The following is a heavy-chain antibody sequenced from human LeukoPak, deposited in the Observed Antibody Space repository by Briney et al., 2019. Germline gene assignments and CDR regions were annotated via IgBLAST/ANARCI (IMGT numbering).Heavy chain of an antibody. CDR1: GFTFTASW. V-gene: IGHV3-7*01. CDR3: ARDLTYYYDSSGYDPLGY. J-gene: IGHJ4*02. CDR2: IKEDGSEK. Sequence: SGGSLRLSCAASGFTFTASWMNWDRQAPGKGLEWVASIKEDGSEKYYVDSVKGRFTISRDNAKNSLFLQMNSLRAEDTAVYYCARDLTYYYDSSGYDPLGYWGQGTLVAVSS. D-gene: IGHD3-22*01.